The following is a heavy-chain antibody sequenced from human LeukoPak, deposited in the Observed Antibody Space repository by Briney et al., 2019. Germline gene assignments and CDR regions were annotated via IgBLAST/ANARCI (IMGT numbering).Heavy chain of an antibody. V-gene: IGHV3-30*18. D-gene: IGHD1-14*01. CDR1: GFTFSSYG. J-gene: IGHJ4*02. Sequence: GRSLRLSCAASGFTFSSYGMHWVRQAPGKGLEWVAVISYDGSNKYYADSVKGRFTISRDNSKNTLYLQMNSLRAEDTAVYYCANWVPNLDYWGQGTLVTVSS. CDR3: ANWVPNLDY. CDR2: ISYDGSNK.